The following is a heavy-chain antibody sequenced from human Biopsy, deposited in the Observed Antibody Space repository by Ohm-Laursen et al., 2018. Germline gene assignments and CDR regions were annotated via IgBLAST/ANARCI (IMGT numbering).Heavy chain of an antibody. CDR1: GFPFTGFS. CDR2: INHSGST. D-gene: IGHD3-10*01. Sequence: LACAASGFPFTGFSMDWIRQTPGKGLEWIGEINHSGSTNYKPSLDSRAAISADTSKNQFSLNLYSVTAADTAVYFCARGLPRIAPMVRGRRAWFDPWGQGTLVTVSS. V-gene: IGHV4-34*01. CDR3: ARGLPRIAPMVRGRRAWFDP. J-gene: IGHJ5*02.